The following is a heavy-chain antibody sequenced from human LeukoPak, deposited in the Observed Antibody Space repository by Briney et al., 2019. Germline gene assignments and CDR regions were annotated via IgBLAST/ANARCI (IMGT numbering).Heavy chain of an antibody. J-gene: IGHJ4*02. V-gene: IGHV3-64*01. CDR3: TRDLFSGAEMATFDY. D-gene: IGHD5-24*01. CDR2: ISGNGGYT. Sequence: GGSLRLSCAASGFVFSTYAMHWVRQAPGKGLEYVSGISGNGGYTDYANSVKGRFTISRDNFKNTLYLQMGSLRAEDMVVYYCTRDLFSGAEMATFDYWGQGTLVTVSS. CDR1: GFVFSTYA.